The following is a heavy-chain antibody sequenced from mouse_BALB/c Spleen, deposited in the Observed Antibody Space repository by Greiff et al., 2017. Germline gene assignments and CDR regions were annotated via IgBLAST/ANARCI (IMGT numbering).Heavy chain of an antibody. CDR3: ARDYDDPPYYAMDY. CDR1: GFTFSSYA. V-gene: IGHV5-6-5*01. CDR2: ISSGGST. D-gene: IGHD2-4*01. J-gene: IGHJ4*01. Sequence: DVHLVESGGGLVKPGGSLKLSCAASGFTFSSYAMSWVRQTPEKRLEWVASISSGGSTYYPDSVKGRFTISRDNARNILYLQMSSLRSEDTAMYYCARDYDDPPYYAMDYWGQGTSVTVSS.